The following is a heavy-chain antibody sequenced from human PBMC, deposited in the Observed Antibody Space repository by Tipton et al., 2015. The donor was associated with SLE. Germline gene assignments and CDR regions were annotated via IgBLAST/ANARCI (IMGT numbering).Heavy chain of an antibody. CDR2: IGTAGDT. D-gene: IGHD3-10*01. CDR3: AKSEGSTMVRGAYFDY. J-gene: IGHJ4*02. Sequence: GSLRLSCAASGFTFSSYDMHWVRQATGKGLEWVSAIGTAGDTYYPGSVKGRFTISRENAKNSLYLQMNSLRAGDTAVYYCAKSEGSTMVRGAYFDYWGQGTLVTVSS. V-gene: IGHV3-13*01. CDR1: GFTFSSYD.